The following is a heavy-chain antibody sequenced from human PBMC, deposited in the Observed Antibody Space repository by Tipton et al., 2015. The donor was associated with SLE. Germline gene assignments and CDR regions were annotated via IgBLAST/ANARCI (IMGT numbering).Heavy chain of an antibody. D-gene: IGHD3-10*01. CDR1: GFTLSNYP. Sequence: SLRLSCVASGFTLSNYPMHWVRQAPGKGLEWVSTIGNDDTDTDYAGSVKGRFTISRDRSKHTVYLQMNSLRVDDTAVYYCASPSTYYYGSGNPWGQGTLVTVSS. CDR2: IGNDDTDT. CDR3: ASPSTYYYGSGNP. J-gene: IGHJ5*02. V-gene: IGHV3-23*01.